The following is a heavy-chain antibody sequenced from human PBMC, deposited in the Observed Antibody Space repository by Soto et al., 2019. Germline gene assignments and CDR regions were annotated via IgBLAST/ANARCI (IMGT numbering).Heavy chain of an antibody. D-gene: IGHD2-15*01. CDR2: IIPIFGPP. CDR1: AGTFHNYA. Sequence: QVKLVQSGAEVKKPGSSVKVSCRASAGTFHNYAINWVRQAPGQGLERMGGIIPIFGPPNDAPKFLGRITITADVSTNTVFMALRSLRSDDTAVYYCAKDREVVAGYYYYGMDVWGQGTTVTVSS. J-gene: IGHJ6*02. V-gene: IGHV1-69*01. CDR3: AKDREVVAGYYYYGMDV.